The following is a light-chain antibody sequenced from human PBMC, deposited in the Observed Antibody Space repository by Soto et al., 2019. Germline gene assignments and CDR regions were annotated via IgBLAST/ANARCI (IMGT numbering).Light chain of an antibody. V-gene: IGKV3-11*01. Sequence: EIVLTQSPATLSLSPGERDTLSCRASQGVSSYLAWYQQKPGQAPRLLIYGASNRATGVPARFSGSGSGTDFTLTISSLEPEDFAVYYCQQRTNWPSLTFGGGTRVDIK. CDR2: GAS. CDR1: QGVSSY. CDR3: QQRTNWPSLT. J-gene: IGKJ4*01.